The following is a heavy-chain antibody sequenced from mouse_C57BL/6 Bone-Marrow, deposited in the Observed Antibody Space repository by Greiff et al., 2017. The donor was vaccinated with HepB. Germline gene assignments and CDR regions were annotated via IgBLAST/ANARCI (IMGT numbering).Heavy chain of an antibody. J-gene: IGHJ3*01. CDR3: ARSGETAQATAWFAY. V-gene: IGHV1-69*01. Sequence: QVQLQQPGAELVMPGASVKLSCKASGYTFTSYWMHWVKQRPGQGLEWIGEIDPSDSYTNYNQKFKGKSTLTVDNSSSTADMQLSSLTSEDSAVYYCARSGETAQATAWFAYWGQGTLVTVSA. CDR1: GYTFTSYW. CDR2: IDPSDSYT. D-gene: IGHD3-2*02.